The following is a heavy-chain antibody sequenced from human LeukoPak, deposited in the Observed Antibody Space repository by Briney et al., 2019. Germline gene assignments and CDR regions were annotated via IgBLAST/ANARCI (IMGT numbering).Heavy chain of an antibody. J-gene: IGHJ4*02. CDR1: GFTFDDYG. D-gene: IGHD2-2*01. V-gene: IGHV3-20*01. CDR3: AREGKDGQLLSIPFDY. Sequence: GGSLILSCAASGFTFDDYGMSWVRQAPGKGLEWVSGINWNGGSTGYADSVKGRFTISRDNAKNSLYLQMNSLRAEDTALYHCAREGKDGQLLSIPFDYWGQGTLVTVSS. CDR2: INWNGGST.